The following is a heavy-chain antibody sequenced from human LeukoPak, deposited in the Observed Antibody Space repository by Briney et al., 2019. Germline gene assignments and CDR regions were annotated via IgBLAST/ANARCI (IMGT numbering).Heavy chain of an antibody. V-gene: IGHV3-30*18. J-gene: IGHJ4*02. CDR2: ISYDGSNK. CDR3: AKEWGSYSNGSVAFDY. Sequence: PGRSLRLSCAASGFTFSSYGMHWVRQAPGKGLEWVAVISYDGSNKYYADSVKGRFTISRDNSKNTLYLQMNSLRAEDTAVYYCAKEWGSYSNGSVAFDYWGQGTLVTVSS. D-gene: IGHD5-18*01. CDR1: GFTFSSYG.